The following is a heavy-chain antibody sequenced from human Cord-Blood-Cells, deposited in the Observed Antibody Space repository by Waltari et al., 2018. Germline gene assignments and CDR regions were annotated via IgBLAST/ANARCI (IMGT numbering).Heavy chain of an antibody. CDR2: ISYDGSNK. J-gene: IGHJ5*02. CDR3: ARTYNWNYNWFDP. D-gene: IGHD1-7*01. Sequence: QVQLVESGGGVVQPGRSLRLSCAASGFTFSSYAMHWVRQAPSKGLGWVAGISYDGSNKYYADSVKGRFTISRGNSKNTLYLQMNSLRAEDTAVYYCARTYNWNYNWFDPWGQGTLVTVSS. V-gene: IGHV3-30-3*01. CDR1: GFTFSSYA.